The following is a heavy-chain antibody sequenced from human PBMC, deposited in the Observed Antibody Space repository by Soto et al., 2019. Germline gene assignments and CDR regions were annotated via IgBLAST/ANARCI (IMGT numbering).Heavy chain of an antibody. J-gene: IGHJ5*02. CDR3: ARDLREGGNLFDP. V-gene: IGHV1-3*01. CDR2: INAGNGNT. CDR1: GYTFTSYA. Sequence: ASVKVSCKASGYTFTSYAMHWVRQAPGQRLEWMGWINAGNGNTKYSQKFQDRVTITRDTSASTAYMELSSLRSEDTAVYYCARDLREGGNLFDPCAQGTLVTVSS. D-gene: IGHD1-26*01.